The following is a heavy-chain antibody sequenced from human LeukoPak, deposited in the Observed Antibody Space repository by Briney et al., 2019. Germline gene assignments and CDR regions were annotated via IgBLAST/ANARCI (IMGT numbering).Heavy chain of an antibody. CDR1: GFTFSNYN. D-gene: IGHD4-17*01. V-gene: IGHV3-48*04. Sequence: GGSLRLSCAASGFTFSNYNMNWVRQAPGKGLEWVSYISSSSSTIYYADSVKGRFTISRDNAKNSLYLQMNSLRAEDTAVYYCARDRKEGRDGDYYYGMDVWGQGTTVTVSS. CDR2: ISSSSSTI. CDR3: ARDRKEGRDGDYYYGMDV. J-gene: IGHJ6*02.